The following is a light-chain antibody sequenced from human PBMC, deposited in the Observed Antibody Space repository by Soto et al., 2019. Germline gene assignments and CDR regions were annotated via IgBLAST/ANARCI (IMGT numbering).Light chain of an antibody. Sequence: RLMTQSPATLSVSLGGRATLSCRASQSISSNLAWYQQKPGQAPRLLIYGASTRATGIPARFGGSGSGTEFTLTITSLQSEDFAVYYCQEYNSWPLSFGGGKKVEIK. CDR1: QSISSN. J-gene: IGKJ4*01. CDR2: GAS. V-gene: IGKV3-15*01. CDR3: QEYNSWPLS.